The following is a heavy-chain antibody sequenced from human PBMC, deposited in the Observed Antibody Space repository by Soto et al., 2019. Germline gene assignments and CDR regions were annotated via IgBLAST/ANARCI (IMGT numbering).Heavy chain of an antibody. V-gene: IGHV1-69*01. Sequence: QVQLVQSGAEVKKPGSSVKVSCKASGGTFNNYAISWLRQAPGQGLQWMGEIIPVFGTSNYVQHFQGRVTIMADESTSTAYMELNSLRFEDTAMYYCARAGVTVTGWDSWGQGTLVTVSS. CDR2: IIPVFGTS. CDR3: ARAGVTVTGWDS. J-gene: IGHJ4*02. D-gene: IGHD1-20*01. CDR1: GGTFNNYA.